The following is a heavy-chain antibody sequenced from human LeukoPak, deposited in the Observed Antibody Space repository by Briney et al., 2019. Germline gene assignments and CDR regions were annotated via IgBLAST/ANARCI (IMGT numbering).Heavy chain of an antibody. J-gene: IGHJ6*02. CDR3: ARAASIAARYYYYYGMDV. Sequence: ASVRVSCKASGYTFTGYYMHWVRRAPGQGLEWMGWINPNSGGTNYEQKFQGRVTMTRDTSISTAYMELSRLRSDDTAVYYCARAASIAARYYYYYGMDVWGQGTTVTVS. D-gene: IGHD6-6*01. CDR1: GYTFTGYY. CDR2: INPNSGGT. V-gene: IGHV1-2*02.